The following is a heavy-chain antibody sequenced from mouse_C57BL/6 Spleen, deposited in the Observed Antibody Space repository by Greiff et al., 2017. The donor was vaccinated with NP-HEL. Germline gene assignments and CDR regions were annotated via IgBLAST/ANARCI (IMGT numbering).Heavy chain of an antibody. Sequence: QVQLQQPGAELVRPGSSVKLSCKASGYTFTSYWMDWVKQRPGQGLEWIGNIYPSDSETHYNQKFKDKATLTVDKSSSTAYMQLSSLTSEDSAVYYCAKTDYDYHYWGQGTTLTVSS. J-gene: IGHJ2*01. CDR1: GYTFTSYW. V-gene: IGHV1-61*01. CDR3: AKTDYDYHY. D-gene: IGHD2-4*01. CDR2: IYPSDSET.